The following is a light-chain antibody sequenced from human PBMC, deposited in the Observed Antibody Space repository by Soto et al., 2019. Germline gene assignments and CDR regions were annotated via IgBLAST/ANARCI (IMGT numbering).Light chain of an antibody. Sequence: HSALTQPASVSGSPGQSITISCSGASSDIGPYDYVSWYQHHPGRAPKLLIYEVSNRPSGVSYRFSGSKSGNTASLTISGLQAEDEGDYYCTTFAPGRIYVFGSGTKVTVL. CDR3: TTFAPGRIYV. CDR2: EVS. V-gene: IGLV2-14*01. CDR1: SSDIGPYDY. J-gene: IGLJ1*01.